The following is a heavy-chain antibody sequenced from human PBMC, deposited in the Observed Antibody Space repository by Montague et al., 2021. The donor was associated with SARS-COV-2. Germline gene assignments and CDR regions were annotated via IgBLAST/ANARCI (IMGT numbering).Heavy chain of an antibody. CDR1: GGSISSYY. Sequence: SETLSLTCTVSGGSISSYYWSWIRQPPGKGLEWIGYIYYSGSTXXXPSXXXRVTISVDTSKNQFSLKLSSVTAADTDVCYCARALVPEEWLFGGDYYYMDVWGKGTTVTVSS. CDR3: ARALVPEEWLFGGDYYYMDV. D-gene: IGHD3-3*01. CDR2: IYYSGST. J-gene: IGHJ6*03. V-gene: IGHV4-59*01.